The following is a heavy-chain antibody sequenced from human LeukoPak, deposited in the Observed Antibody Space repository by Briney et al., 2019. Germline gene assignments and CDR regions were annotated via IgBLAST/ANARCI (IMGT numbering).Heavy chain of an antibody. J-gene: IGHJ3*02. Sequence: PGGSLRLSCAASGFTFSSYSMNWVRQAPGKGLEWVSSISSSSSSYIYYADSMKGRFTISRDNAKNSLYLQMNSLRAEDTAVYYCARIGFRTYYYDSSGYYYGFGAFDIWGQGTMVIVSS. CDR3: ARIGFRTYYYDSSGYYYGFGAFDI. V-gene: IGHV3-21*01. CDR2: ISSSSSSYI. CDR1: GFTFSSYS. D-gene: IGHD3-22*01.